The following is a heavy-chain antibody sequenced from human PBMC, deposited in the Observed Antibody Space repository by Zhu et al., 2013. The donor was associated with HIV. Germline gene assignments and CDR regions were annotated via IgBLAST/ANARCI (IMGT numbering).Heavy chain of an antibody. CDR1: GFTFSSSE. J-gene: IGHJ4*02. CDR3: ASRGGVAAAGTLGY. CDR2: ISSSGSTI. D-gene: IGHD6-13*01. V-gene: IGHV3-48*03. Sequence: VQLVESGGVLVQPGGSLRLSCTASGFTFSSSEMNWVRQAPGKGLEWVSYISSSGSTIHYADSVKGRFTISRDNAKNSLYLQMNSLRAEDTAVYYCASRGGVAAAGTLGYWGQGTLVTVSS.